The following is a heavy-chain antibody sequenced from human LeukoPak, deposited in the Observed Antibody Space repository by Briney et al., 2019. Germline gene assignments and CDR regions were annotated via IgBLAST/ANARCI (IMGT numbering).Heavy chain of an antibody. D-gene: IGHD6-13*01. Sequence: SQTLSLTCAISGDSLSSNSAAWNWISQSPSKGLEWLGRTYDRSKWYTDYAVSVKSRITINPDTSKNQFSLQLNSVTPEGTAVYYRAREFGGTIAAAGPLDYWGQGTLVTVSS. V-gene: IGHV6-1*01. CDR2: TYDRSKWYT. CDR1: GDSLSSNSAA. CDR3: AREFGGTIAAAGPLDY. J-gene: IGHJ4*02.